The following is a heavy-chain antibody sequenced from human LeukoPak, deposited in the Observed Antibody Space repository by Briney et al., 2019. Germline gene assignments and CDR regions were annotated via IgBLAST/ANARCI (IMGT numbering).Heavy chain of an antibody. D-gene: IGHD3-22*01. V-gene: IGHV3-66*01. J-gene: IGHJ4*02. CDR3: AREEKYYYDSSGYYGDY. CDR1: GFTVSSNY. CDR2: IYSGGST. Sequence: PGGSLRLSCAASGFTVSSNYMSWVRQAPGKGLEWVSVIYSGGSTYYADSAKGRFTISRDNSKNTLYLQMNSLRAEDTAVYYCAREEKYYYDSSGYYGDYWGQGTLVTVSS.